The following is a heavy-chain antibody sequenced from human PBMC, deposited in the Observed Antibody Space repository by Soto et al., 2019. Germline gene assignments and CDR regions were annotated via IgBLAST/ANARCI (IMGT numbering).Heavy chain of an antibody. CDR2: TYYRSKWYN. CDR3: ARSSEDIVLMVYAILVAFDI. D-gene: IGHD2-8*01. J-gene: IGHJ3*02. Sequence: SQTLSLPCAISGDSVSSNSAAWNWIRQSPSRGLEWLGRTYYRSKWYNDYAVSVKSRITINPDTSKNQFSLQLNSVTPEDTAVYYCARSSEDIVLMVYAILVAFDIWGQGTMVTVS. CDR1: GDSVSSNSAA. V-gene: IGHV6-1*01.